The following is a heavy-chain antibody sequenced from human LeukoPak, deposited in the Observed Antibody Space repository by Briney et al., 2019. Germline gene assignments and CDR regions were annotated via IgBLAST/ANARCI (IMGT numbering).Heavy chain of an antibody. CDR3: ARDSYTYGFIDYYYYMDV. D-gene: IGHD5-18*01. J-gene: IGHJ6*03. V-gene: IGHV4-61*02. Sequence: SETLSLTCTVSGGPISSGSYYWRWIRQPAGKGLEWIGRIYTSGSTNYNPSLKSRVTISLDTSKNQFSLKLSSVTAADTAVYYCARDSYTYGFIDYYYYMDVWGKGTTVTISS. CDR1: GGPISSGSYY. CDR2: IYTSGST.